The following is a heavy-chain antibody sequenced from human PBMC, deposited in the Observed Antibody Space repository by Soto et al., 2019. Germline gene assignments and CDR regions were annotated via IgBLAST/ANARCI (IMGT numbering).Heavy chain of an antibody. D-gene: IGHD2-2*01. Sequence: ASVKVSCKASGYTFTSYGISWVRQAPGQGLEWMGWISAYNGNTNYAQKLQGRVTMTTDTSTSTAYMELRSLRSDDTAVYYCARDSHRGYCSSTSCYVNPSHLDYWGQGTLVTVSS. CDR1: GYTFTSYG. V-gene: IGHV1-18*01. CDR3: ARDSHRGYCSSTSCYVNPSHLDY. CDR2: ISAYNGNT. J-gene: IGHJ4*02.